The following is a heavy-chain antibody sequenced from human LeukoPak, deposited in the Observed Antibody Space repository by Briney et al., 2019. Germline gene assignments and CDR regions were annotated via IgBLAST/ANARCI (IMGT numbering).Heavy chain of an antibody. Sequence: GTLTLTCTASGGSISSSSYYWGWVRQAPGKGLGWFGRIKSKTDGGTTDYAAPVKGRFTLSRDDSKNTLYLQMNSLKTEDTAVYYCTTDPLYYYDSTAFDIWGQGTMVTVS. D-gene: IGHD3-22*01. CDR1: GGSISSSSYY. V-gene: IGHV3-15*01. CDR2: IKSKTDGGTT. CDR3: TTDPLYYYDSTAFDI. J-gene: IGHJ3*02.